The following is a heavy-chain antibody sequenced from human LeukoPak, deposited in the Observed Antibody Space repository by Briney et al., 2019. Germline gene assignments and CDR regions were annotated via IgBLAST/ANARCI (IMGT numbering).Heavy chain of an antibody. CDR3: ARDPQRYCSGGSCYWFDP. CDR1: GYTFTSYG. CDR2: ISAYNGNT. J-gene: IGHJ5*02. Sequence: ASVKVSCKASGYTFTSYGISWVRQAPGQGLEWMGWISAYNGNTNYAQKLQGRVTMTTDTSTSTAYMELRSLRSDDTAVYYCARDPQRYCSGGSCYWFDPWGQGTLVTVSS. D-gene: IGHD2-15*01. V-gene: IGHV1-18*01.